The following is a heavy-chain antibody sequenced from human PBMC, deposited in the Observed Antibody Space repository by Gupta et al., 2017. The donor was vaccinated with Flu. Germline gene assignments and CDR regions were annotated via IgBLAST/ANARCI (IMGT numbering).Heavy chain of an antibody. Sequence: VQLVESGGGVVQPGGSIRLSCATSGFTFSSYCINWVRQAPGKGLEWVAVIWYNGDYKYYADSLKGRFTISRDNSKDTAYLQIDSLRAEDTGLYYCAKSVYCSGGGCYSPADHWGQGTQVTVSS. CDR3: AKSVYCSGGGCYSPADH. D-gene: IGHD2-15*01. CDR1: GFTFSSYC. V-gene: IGHV3-33*03. CDR2: IWYNGDYK. J-gene: IGHJ4*02.